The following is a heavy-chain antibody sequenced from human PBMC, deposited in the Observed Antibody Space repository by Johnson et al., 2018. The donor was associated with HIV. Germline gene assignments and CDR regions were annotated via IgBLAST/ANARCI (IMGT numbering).Heavy chain of an antibody. CDR1: GFTFSSYG. CDR2: IWYDGSNK. D-gene: IGHD2-8*02. V-gene: IGHV3-30*02. Sequence: QVQLVESGGGLIQPGGSLRLYCAASGFTFSSYGMHWVRQAPGKGLEWVAVIWYDGSNKYYADSAKGRFTISRDNSNNTLYLQMKSLRAEDTAVYYCAKSGLFVLVIYAPDVFDFWGQGTMVTVSS. J-gene: IGHJ3*01. CDR3: AKSGLFVLVIYAPDVFDF.